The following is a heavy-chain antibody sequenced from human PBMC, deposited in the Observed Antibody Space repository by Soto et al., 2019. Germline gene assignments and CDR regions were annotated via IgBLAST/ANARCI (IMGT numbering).Heavy chain of an antibody. D-gene: IGHD5-18*01. CDR1: GFTFSSYA. CDR2: ISGSGGST. Sequence: GGSLRLSCAASGFTFSSYAMSWVRQAPGKGLEWVSAISGSGGSTYYADSVKGRFTISRDNSKNTLYLQMNSLRAEDTAVYYCAKCGCSYGYQYYYYYYGMDVWGQGTTVTVSS. J-gene: IGHJ6*02. CDR3: AKCGCSYGYQYYYYYYGMDV. V-gene: IGHV3-23*01.